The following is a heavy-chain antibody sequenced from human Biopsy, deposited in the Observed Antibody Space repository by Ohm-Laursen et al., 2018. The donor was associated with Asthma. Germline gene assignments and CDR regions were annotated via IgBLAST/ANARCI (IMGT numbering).Heavy chain of an antibody. CDR3: AKEGVAGTHIED. CDR1: RFTYE. V-gene: IGHV3-30*04. Sequence: SLRLSCAALRFTYEMHWVRQAPGKGLEWVAVISYDGSSIYYADSVKGRFTISRDNSRNTLSLQMNSLTAEDTAVYYCAKEGVAGTHIEDWGQGTLVTVSS. J-gene: IGHJ4*02. D-gene: IGHD6-19*01. CDR2: ISYDGSSI.